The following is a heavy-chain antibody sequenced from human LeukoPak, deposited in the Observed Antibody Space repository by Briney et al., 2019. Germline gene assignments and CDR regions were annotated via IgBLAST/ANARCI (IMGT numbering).Heavy chain of an antibody. D-gene: IGHD2-21*01. CDR1: GFTVSSDY. CDR3: ARSKFLDY. Sequence: PGGSLRLSCAASGFTVSSDYMSWVRQAPGKGLEWVSVIYSGGNTYYADSVKGRFTISRDNSKNTLYLQMNSLRAEDTAVYYCARSKFLDYWGQGTLVTVSS. V-gene: IGHV3-66*01. CDR2: IYSGGNT. J-gene: IGHJ4*02.